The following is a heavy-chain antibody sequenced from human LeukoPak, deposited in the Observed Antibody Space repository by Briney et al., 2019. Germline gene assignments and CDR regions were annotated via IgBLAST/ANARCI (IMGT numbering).Heavy chain of an antibody. Sequence: ASVKVSCKASGYTFSNYCMLWVRQAPGQGLEWMGIFNPTYDIPIYAQTFEGRVTMTRDMSTSTVYMELSTLRSDDTAVYFCAKDPRNILTGDYDDFDIWGQGTMVIVSS. J-gene: IGHJ3*02. V-gene: IGHV1-46*01. D-gene: IGHD3-9*01. CDR1: GYTFSNYC. CDR2: FNPTYDIP. CDR3: AKDPRNILTGDYDDFDI.